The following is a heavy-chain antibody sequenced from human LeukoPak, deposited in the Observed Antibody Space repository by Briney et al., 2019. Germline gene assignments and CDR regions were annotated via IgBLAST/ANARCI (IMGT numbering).Heavy chain of an antibody. CDR2: IDPSDSYT. CDR1: GYSFTSYW. V-gene: IGHV5-10-1*01. Sequence: GESLKISRKGSGYSFTSYWISWVRQMPGKGLEWMGRIDPSDSYTNYSPSFQGHVTISADKSISTAYLQWSSLKASDTAMYYCARLLHSSSGRDYYYYGMDVWGQGTTVTVSS. D-gene: IGHD6-6*01. J-gene: IGHJ6*02. CDR3: ARLLHSSSGRDYYYYGMDV.